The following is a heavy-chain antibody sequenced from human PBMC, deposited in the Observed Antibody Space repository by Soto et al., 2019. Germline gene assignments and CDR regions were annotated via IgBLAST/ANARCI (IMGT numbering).Heavy chain of an antibody. CDR2: FYYSGRT. CDR3: ARDASSRWHYFDY. J-gene: IGHJ4*02. CDR1: GGSISSGGYY. Sequence: QVQLKESGPGLVKPSQTLSLTCTVSGGSISSGGYYWSWIRQHPGKGLEWIGYFYYSGRTFYNPSLKSRLTISLDTSKNHLSLKLRSVTAADTAVYYCARDASSRWHYFDYWGQGIPVTVSS. V-gene: IGHV4-31*03. D-gene: IGHD6-13*01.